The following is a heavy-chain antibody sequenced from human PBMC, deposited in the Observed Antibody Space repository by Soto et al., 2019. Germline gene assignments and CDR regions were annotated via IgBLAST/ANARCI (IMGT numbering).Heavy chain of an antibody. J-gene: IGHJ6*02. CDR2: ISAYNGNT. V-gene: IGHV1-18*01. Sequence: ASVKVSCKASGYTFTSYGISWVRQAPGQGLEWMGWISAYNGNTNYAQKLQGRVTMTTDTSTSLAYMELRSLRSDDTAVYYCARVTPYSSGWNYYYYGMDVWGQGTTVTVSS. CDR3: ARVTPYSSGWNYYYYGMDV. CDR1: GYTFTSYG. D-gene: IGHD6-19*01.